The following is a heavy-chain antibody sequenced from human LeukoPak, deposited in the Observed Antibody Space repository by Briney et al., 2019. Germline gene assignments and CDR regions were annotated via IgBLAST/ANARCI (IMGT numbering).Heavy chain of an antibody. CDR1: GFTFSSYA. Sequence: PGGSLRLSCAASGFTFSSYAMHWVRQAPGKGLEWVAVISYDGSNKYYPDSVKGRFTISRDNSKNTLFLQMNSLRAEDTAVYYCVKDVSQYKQLVPDWFDPWGQGTLVTVSS. CDR3: VKDVSQYKQLVPDWFDP. V-gene: IGHV3-30*04. J-gene: IGHJ5*02. CDR2: ISYDGSNK. D-gene: IGHD5/OR15-5a*01.